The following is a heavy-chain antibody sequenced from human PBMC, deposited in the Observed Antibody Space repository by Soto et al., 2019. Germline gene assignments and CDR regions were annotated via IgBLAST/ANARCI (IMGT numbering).Heavy chain of an antibody. Sequence: QVQLVQSGAEVKKPGSSVKVSCKASGGAFGSYAINWGRQAPGQGLEWMGGIIPMFETTNYAQRFQGRVTVTADESTSTVYLELTRLRSEDTGMYYCTRHRGYSSGYWGQDFWGQGTLVTVSS. D-gene: IGHD5-12*01. CDR3: TRHRGYSSGYWGQDF. V-gene: IGHV1-69*01. J-gene: IGHJ4*02. CDR1: GGAFGSYA. CDR2: IIPMFETT.